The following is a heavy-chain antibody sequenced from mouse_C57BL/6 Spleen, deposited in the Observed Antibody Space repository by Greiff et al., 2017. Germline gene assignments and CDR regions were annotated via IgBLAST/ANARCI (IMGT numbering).Heavy chain of an antibody. CDR2: ISSGSSTI. Sequence: EVMLVESGGGSVKPGGSLKLSCAASGFTFSDYGMHWVRQAPEKGLEWVAYISSGSSTIYYADTVKGRFTISRDNAKNTLFLQMTSLRSEDTAMYYCAMNYYGSSQGYFDVWGTGTTVTVSS. D-gene: IGHD1-1*01. CDR3: AMNYYGSSQGYFDV. CDR1: GFTFSDYG. V-gene: IGHV5-17*01. J-gene: IGHJ1*03.